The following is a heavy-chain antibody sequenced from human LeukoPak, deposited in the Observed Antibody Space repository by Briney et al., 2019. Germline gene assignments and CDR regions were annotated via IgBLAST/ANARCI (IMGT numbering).Heavy chain of an antibody. D-gene: IGHD6-13*01. CDR3: ARDPRLTVAGTGDY. Sequence: PGGSLRLSCAASGFTVSSNYMSWVRQAPGKGLEWVSVIYSGGSREYADSVKGRFTTSRDNSKNTLYLQMNSLRAEDTAVYYCARDPRLTVAGTGDYWGQGTLVTVSS. V-gene: IGHV3-53*01. CDR1: GFTVSSNY. CDR2: IYSGGSR. J-gene: IGHJ4*02.